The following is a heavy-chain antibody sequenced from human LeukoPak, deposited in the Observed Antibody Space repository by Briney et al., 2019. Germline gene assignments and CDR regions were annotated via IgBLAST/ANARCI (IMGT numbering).Heavy chain of an antibody. V-gene: IGHV5-51*01. CDR2: IYPADSDT. Sequence: GESLKISCKGSGYSFTSYWISWVRQMPGKGLESMGIIYPADSDTTYSPSFEGQVTISADKSIDTVYLQSSSLKASDTATYYCARQSRDGSKTRGYYFDSWGQGTLVTVSS. D-gene: IGHD3-10*01. CDR1: GYSFTSYW. J-gene: IGHJ4*02. CDR3: ARQSRDGSKTRGYYFDS.